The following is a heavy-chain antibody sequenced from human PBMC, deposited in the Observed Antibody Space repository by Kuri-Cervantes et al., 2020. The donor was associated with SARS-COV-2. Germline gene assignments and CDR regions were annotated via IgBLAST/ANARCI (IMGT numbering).Heavy chain of an antibody. CDR1: GYSISSGYY. Sequence: SETLSLTCAVSGYSISSGYYWGWIRQPPGKGLEWIESIYHSGSTNYNPSLKSRVTISVNTSKNRFSLKLSSVTAADTAVYYCARVESGCSSNSCYGWDALDIWGQGTMVTVSS. CDR2: IYHSGST. J-gene: IGHJ3*02. CDR3: ARVESGCSSNSCYGWDALDI. V-gene: IGHV4-38-2*01. D-gene: IGHD2-2*01.